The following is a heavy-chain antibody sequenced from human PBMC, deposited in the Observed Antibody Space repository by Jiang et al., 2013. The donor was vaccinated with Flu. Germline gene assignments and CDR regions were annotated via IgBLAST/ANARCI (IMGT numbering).Heavy chain of an antibody. D-gene: IGHD6-19*01. CDR2: IYYSGST. CDR1: GGSISSSSYY. Sequence: GPGLVKPSETLSLTCTVSGGSISSSSYYWGWIRQPPGKGLEWIGSIYYSGSTYYNPSLKSRVTISVDTSKNQFSLKLSSVTAADTAVYYCARHAGCSGCPRYYFDYWGQGTLVTVSS. V-gene: IGHV4-39*01. J-gene: IGHJ4*02. CDR3: ARHAGCSGCPRYYFDY.